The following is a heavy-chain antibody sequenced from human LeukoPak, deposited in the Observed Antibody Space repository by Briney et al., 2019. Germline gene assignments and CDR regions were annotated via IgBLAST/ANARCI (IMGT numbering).Heavy chain of an antibody. CDR3: APAPQYRQLYEGHYFDY. V-gene: IGHV3-23*01. D-gene: IGHD2-2*02. CDR2: ISGSGGST. J-gene: IGHJ4*02. Sequence: GGSLRLSCAASGFTFSSYAMSWVRQAPGKGLEWVSAISGSGGSTYYADSVKGRFTISTDNSKNTLYLQMNSLRAEDTAVDYCAPAPQYRQLYEGHYFDYWGQGTLVTVSS. CDR1: GFTFSSYA.